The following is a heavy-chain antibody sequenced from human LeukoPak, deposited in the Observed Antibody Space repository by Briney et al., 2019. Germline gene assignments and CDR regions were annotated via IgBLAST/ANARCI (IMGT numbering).Heavy chain of an antibody. V-gene: IGHV3-9*01. CDR2: ISWNSGSI. J-gene: IGHJ6*02. Sequence: GRSLRLFCAASGFTLDDYAMHWVRQAPGKGLEWVSGISWNSGSIGYADSVKGRFTISRDNAKNSLYLQMNSLRAEDTALYYCAKDLTRGGYYYYGMDVWGQGTTVTVSS. D-gene: IGHD3-9*01. CDR3: AKDLTRGGYYYYGMDV. CDR1: GFTLDDYA.